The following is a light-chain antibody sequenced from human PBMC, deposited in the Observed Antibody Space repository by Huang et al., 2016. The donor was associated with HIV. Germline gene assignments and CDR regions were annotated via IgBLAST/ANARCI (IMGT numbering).Light chain of an antibody. CDR2: QTL. J-gene: IGKJ2*01. V-gene: IGKV1-33*01. Sequence: DIQVTQSPSSLSASVGDRVTLACRATHDVDDYLNWYQQKPGKAPKILISQTLTLQTGVPLRFSGSGSGTDFSFIISDLQPEDVATYYCQQFESLPHTFGQGTKLEI. CDR3: QQFESLPHT. CDR1: HDVDDY.